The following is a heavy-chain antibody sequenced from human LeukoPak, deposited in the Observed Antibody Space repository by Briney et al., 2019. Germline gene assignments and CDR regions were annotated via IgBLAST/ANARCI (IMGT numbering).Heavy chain of an antibody. CDR3: ARAHPGFDF. V-gene: IGHV6-1*01. CDR2: TYYRSKWYS. J-gene: IGHJ5*01. CDR1: GDSVSSNSAA. Sequence: SQTLSLTCAISGDSVSSNSAAWNWVRQSPSRGLEWLGGTYYRSKWYSDYAVSVRGRMTVNPDTSKNQFSLQLNSVTPEDSAVYYCARAHPGFDFWGQGTLVTVSS.